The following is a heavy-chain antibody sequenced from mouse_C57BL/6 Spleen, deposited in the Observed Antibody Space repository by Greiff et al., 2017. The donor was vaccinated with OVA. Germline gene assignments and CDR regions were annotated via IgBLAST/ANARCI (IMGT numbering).Heavy chain of an antibody. J-gene: IGHJ2*01. CDR1: GFNIKDYY. CDR3: TTPITTVVGRDY. V-gene: IGHV14-1*01. D-gene: IGHD1-1*01. CDR2: IDPEDGDT. Sequence: EVHLVESGAELVRPGASVKLSCTASGFNIKDYYMHWVKQRPEQGLEWIGRIDPEDGDTEYAPKFQGKATMTADTSSNTAYLQLSSLTSTDTAVYYSTTPITTVVGRDYWGQGTTLTVSS.